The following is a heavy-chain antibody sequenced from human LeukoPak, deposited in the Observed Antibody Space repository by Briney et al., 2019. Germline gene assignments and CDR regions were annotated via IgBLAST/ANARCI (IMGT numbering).Heavy chain of an antibody. CDR1: GFTFRDYN. V-gene: IGHV3-11*01. J-gene: IGHJ6*02. Sequence: AGGSLRLSCAASGFTFRDYNMNWVRQAPGKGLVWVSYITDSGSTIHYADSVNGRFTISRDNAKNSLYLQMNSLRAEDSAVYYCARSIGLTGGGVDVWGRGTTVTVSS. D-gene: IGHD3-9*01. CDR2: ITDSGSTI. CDR3: ARSIGLTGGGVDV.